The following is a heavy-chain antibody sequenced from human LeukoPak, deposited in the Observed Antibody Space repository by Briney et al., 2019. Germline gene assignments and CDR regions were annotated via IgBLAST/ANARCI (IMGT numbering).Heavy chain of an antibody. V-gene: IGHV4-30-2*01. CDR3: ASRARSSGYPFDY. Sequence: LSQTLSLTCAVSGRSISSGGYSWSWIRQPPGKGLEWIGYIYHSGSTYYNPSLKSRITITVDRSKNQFPLKLSSVTAADTAVYYCASRARSSGYPFDYWGQGTLVTVSS. D-gene: IGHD3-22*01. CDR1: GRSISSGGYS. CDR2: IYHSGST. J-gene: IGHJ4*02.